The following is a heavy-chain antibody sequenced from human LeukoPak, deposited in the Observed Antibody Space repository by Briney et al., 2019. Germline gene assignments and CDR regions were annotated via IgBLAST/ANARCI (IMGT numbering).Heavy chain of an antibody. Sequence: SVKVSCKASGGTFSSYTISWVRQAPGQGPEWMGRIIPILGIANYAQKFQGRVTITADKSTSTAYMELSSLRSEDTAVYYCASGLAYCGGDCYSRFDPWGQGTLVTVSS. CDR1: GGTFSSYT. CDR3: ASGLAYCGGDCYSRFDP. CDR2: IIPILGIA. J-gene: IGHJ5*02. V-gene: IGHV1-69*02. D-gene: IGHD2-21*01.